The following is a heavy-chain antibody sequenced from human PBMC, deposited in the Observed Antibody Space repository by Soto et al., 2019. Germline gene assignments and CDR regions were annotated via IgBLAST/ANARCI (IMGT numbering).Heavy chain of an antibody. CDR3: ARSRDGYSFYFYYGMDG. J-gene: IGHJ6*02. CDR2: ILHDGSAE. V-gene: IGHV3-30*03. D-gene: IGHD4-4*01. Sequence: GGSLRLSCAASGFIFTSYGMHWVRQAPGKGLEWMALILHDGSAEYYADSVKGRFTISRDNSKNTLYLQMNSLTAEDTAVYYCARSRDGYSFYFYYGMDGWRQGTTVTVSS. CDR1: GFIFTSYG.